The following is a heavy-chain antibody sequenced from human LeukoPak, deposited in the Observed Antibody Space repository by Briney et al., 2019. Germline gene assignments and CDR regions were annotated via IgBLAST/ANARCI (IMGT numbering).Heavy chain of an antibody. V-gene: IGHV3-30*02. CDR2: IRYDGSNK. CDR3: AKDAPTERWLQPGYFDY. Sequence: GGSLRLSCAASGFTFSSYGMHWVRQAPGKGLEWVAFIRYDGSNKYYADSVKGRFTISRDNSKSTLYLQMNSLRAEDTAVYYCAKDAPTERWLQPGYFDYWGQGTLVTVSS. CDR1: GFTFSSYG. J-gene: IGHJ4*02. D-gene: IGHD5-24*01.